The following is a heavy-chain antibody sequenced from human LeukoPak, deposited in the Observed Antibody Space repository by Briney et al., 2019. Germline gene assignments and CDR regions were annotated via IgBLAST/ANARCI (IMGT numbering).Heavy chain of an antibody. CDR1: GYTFTSYG. D-gene: IGHD5-18*01. J-gene: IGHJ6*02. Sequence: ASVKVSCKASGYTFTSYGINWVRQAPGQGLEWMGGISGYNGNTNYAQNLQGRVTMTTDTSTSAAYMELRSLRSDDTAVYYCARVWGSMVTGALYNSYGMDVWGQGTTVTVSS. V-gene: IGHV1-18*01. CDR3: ARVWGSMVTGALYNSYGMDV. CDR2: ISGYNGNT.